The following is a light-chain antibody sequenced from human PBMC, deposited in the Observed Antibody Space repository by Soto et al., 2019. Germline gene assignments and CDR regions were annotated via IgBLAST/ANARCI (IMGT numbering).Light chain of an antibody. CDR2: NNV. CDR3: ASWDDSLRSYV. Sequence: QAVVTQSPSASGTPGQRVSISCSGSSSNIGANAVNWYQHLPGTAPRLLIYNNVQRPSGVPDRFSGSKSGTSVSLAISGLQSEDEGDYYCASWDDSLRSYVFGSGTKLTVL. CDR1: SSNIGANA. V-gene: IGLV1-44*01. J-gene: IGLJ1*01.